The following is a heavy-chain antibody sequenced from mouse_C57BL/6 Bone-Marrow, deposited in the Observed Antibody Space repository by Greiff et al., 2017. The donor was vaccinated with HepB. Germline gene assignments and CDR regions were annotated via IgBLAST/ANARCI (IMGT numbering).Heavy chain of an antibody. CDR2: IHPNSGST. V-gene: IGHV1-64*01. J-gene: IGHJ4*01. D-gene: IGHD2-3*01. Sequence: QVHVKQPGAELVKPGASVKLSCKASGYTFTSYWMHWVKQRPGQGLEWIGMIHPNSGSTNYNEKFKSKATLTVDKSSSTAYMQLSSLTSEDSAVYYCARGGYYVSYAMDYWGQGTSVTVSS. CDR1: GYTFTSYW. CDR3: ARGGYYVSYAMDY.